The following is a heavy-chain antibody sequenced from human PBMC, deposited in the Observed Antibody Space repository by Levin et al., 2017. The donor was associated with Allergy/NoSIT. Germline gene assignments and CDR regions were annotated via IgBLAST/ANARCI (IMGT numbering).Heavy chain of an antibody. J-gene: IGHJ6*02. V-gene: IGHV1-58*01. D-gene: IGHD2-2*01. CDR2: IAVGSGNT. Sequence: KISCKASGFTFSNSAVHWVRQARGQRLEWVGWIAVGSGNTNYARRFHERVTMTRDMSTSTAYMELSSLRTEDTAVYYCAAGDCSSTACRYFYYYHMDVWGQGTTVTVSS. CDR3: AAGDCSSTACRYFYYYHMDV. CDR1: GFTFSNSA.